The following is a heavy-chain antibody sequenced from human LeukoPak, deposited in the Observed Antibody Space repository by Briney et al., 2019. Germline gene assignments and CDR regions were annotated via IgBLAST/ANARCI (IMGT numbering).Heavy chain of an antibody. CDR2: IYYSGST. CDR1: GGSISSYY. Sequence: SETLPLTCTVSGGSISSYYWSWIRQPPGKGLEWIGYIYYSGSTNYNPSLKSRVTISVDTSKNQFSLKLSSVTAADTAVYYCARAEYSSSWLGDYYYYYYMDVWGKGTTVTVSS. D-gene: IGHD6-13*01. CDR3: ARAEYSSSWLGDYYYYYYMDV. V-gene: IGHV4-59*01. J-gene: IGHJ6*03.